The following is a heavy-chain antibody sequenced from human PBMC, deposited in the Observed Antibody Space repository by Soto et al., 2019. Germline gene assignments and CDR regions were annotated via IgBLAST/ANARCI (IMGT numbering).Heavy chain of an antibody. CDR2: IYYSGST. D-gene: IGHD6-13*01. V-gene: IGHV4-31*03. CDR3: ARVGSSSLNY. Sequence: SETLSLTCTVSGGSISSGGYYWSWIRQHPGKGLEGIGYIYYSGSTYYNPSLKSRVTISVDTAKNQFSLKLSSVTAAATAVYYCARVGSSSLNYWGQGTLVTVSS. J-gene: IGHJ4*02. CDR1: GGSISSGGYY.